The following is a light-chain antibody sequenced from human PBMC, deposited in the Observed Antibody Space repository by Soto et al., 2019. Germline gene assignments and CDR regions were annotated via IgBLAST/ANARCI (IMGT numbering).Light chain of an antibody. CDR1: SGHSSYA. V-gene: IGLV4-69*01. J-gene: IGLJ2*01. CDR2: INNDGSH. CDR3: QTWGTGVQV. Sequence: QSVLTQSPSASASLGASVKLTCTLTSGHSSYAIAWYQQQPGKGPRYLMKINNDGSHTKGDGIPDRFSGSSSGAERYLIISSLQSEDEADYYCQTWGTGVQVFGGGTKLTVL.